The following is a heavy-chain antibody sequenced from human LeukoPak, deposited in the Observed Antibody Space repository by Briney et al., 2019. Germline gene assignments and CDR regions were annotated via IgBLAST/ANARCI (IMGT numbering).Heavy chain of an antibody. CDR1: GVTFSSYW. D-gene: IGHD1-26*01. J-gene: IGHJ5*02. CDR2: IKQDGSEK. V-gene: IGHV3-7*01. Sequence: QPGGSLRLTCAASGVTFSSYWMSWVRQAPGKGLEWVANIKQDGSEKYYVDSVKGRFTISRDNAKNSLYLQMNSLRAEDTAVYYCAREGGSYYSNWFDPWGQGTLVTVSS. CDR3: AREGGSYYSNWFDP.